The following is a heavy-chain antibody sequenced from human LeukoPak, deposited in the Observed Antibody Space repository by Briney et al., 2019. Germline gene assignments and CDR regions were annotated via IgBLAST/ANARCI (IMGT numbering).Heavy chain of an antibody. D-gene: IGHD6-19*01. CDR1: GFTFSSYA. V-gene: IGHV3-30-3*01. J-gene: IGHJ6*02. CDR2: ISYDESNK. Sequence: GRSLRLSCAASGFTFSSYAMHWVRQAPGKGLEWVAVISYDESNKYYADSVKGRFTISRDNSKNTLYLQMNSLRAEDTAVYYCARPDSSGWYDAYYYYGMDVWGQGTTVTVSS. CDR3: ARPDSSGWYDAYYYYGMDV.